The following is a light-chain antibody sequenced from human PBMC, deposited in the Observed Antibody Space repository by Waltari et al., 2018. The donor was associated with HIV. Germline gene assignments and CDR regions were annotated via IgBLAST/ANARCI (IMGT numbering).Light chain of an antibody. CDR1: RSNIGACYE. CDR2: GNT. CDR3: HSYDNSLSASV. J-gene: IGLJ3*02. V-gene: IGLV1-40*01. Sequence: QSVLTQPRSVSGAPGQRVTISCSGTRSNIGACYEVHWYQQLPGTAPKLLIYGNTNRPSGVPDRFSAFKSGTSASLVITGLQAEDEADYYCHSYDNSLSASVFGGGTKLTVL.